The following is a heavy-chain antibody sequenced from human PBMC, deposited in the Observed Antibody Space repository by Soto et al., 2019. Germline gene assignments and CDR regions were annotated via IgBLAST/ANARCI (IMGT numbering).Heavy chain of an antibody. D-gene: IGHD3-10*01. Sequence: SPSLTCTVSGGSISSGGYYWSWIRQHPGKGLEWIGYIYYSGSTYYNPSLKSRVTISVDTSKNQFSLKLSSVTAADTAVYYCARGSGFEAQSLYFGHNWFDPWGQGTLVTVSS. CDR1: GGSISSGGYY. J-gene: IGHJ5*02. CDR2: IYYSGST. V-gene: IGHV4-31*03. CDR3: ARGSGFEAQSLYFGHNWFDP.